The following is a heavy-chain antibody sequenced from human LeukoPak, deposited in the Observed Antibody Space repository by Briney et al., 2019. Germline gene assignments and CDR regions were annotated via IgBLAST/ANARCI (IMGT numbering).Heavy chain of an antibody. D-gene: IGHD2/OR15-2a*01. V-gene: IGHV4-61*01. J-gene: IGHJ4*02. CDR2: ISYSGST. Sequence: PSETLSLTCTVSGGSISSSSYSWSWFRQPPGKGLEWIAYISYSGSTNYNPSLKSRVTISVDTSKNQFSLKLSSVTAADTAVYFCARGRVTPDFYYFDYWGQGTLVTVSS. CDR3: ARGRVTPDFYYFDY. CDR1: GGSISSSSYS.